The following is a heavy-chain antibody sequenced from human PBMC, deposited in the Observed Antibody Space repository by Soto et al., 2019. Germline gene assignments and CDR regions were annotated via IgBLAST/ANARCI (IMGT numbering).Heavy chain of an antibody. V-gene: IGHV3-9*01. CDR3: AKDTSTGEYSYYRYMDV. D-gene: IGHD4-17*01. CDR2: ISWNSGQL. J-gene: IGHJ6*03. Sequence: EVLLVESGGGLVQPDRPLRLSCEASGFNFENYAMHWVRQAPGKGLEWVSAISWNSGQLDYAGSVRGRFTISRDNGKNALYLEMNSLRPDDTALYFYAKDTSTGEYSYYRYMDVWGRGTTVIVSS. CDR1: GFNFENYA.